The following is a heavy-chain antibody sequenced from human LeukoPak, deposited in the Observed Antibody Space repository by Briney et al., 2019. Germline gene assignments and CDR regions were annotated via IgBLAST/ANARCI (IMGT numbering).Heavy chain of an antibody. V-gene: IGHV4-38-2*01. Sequence: SETLSLTCDVSGYSISSGHYWGWIRQSPGKGLEWIASMYKSGSTYFKSSLKSRVTISQDTPKNQFSLTLNSVTAADTAVYYCARHVYGRHQLQAYHFDYWGQGILVTVSS. CDR3: ARHVYGRHQLQAYHFDY. CDR1: GYSISSGHY. J-gene: IGHJ4*02. D-gene: IGHD2-2*01. CDR2: MYKSGST.